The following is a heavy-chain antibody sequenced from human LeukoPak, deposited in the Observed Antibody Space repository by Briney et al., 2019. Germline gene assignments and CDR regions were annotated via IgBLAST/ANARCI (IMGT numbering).Heavy chain of an antibody. CDR1: GSFTGSY. V-gene: IGHV1-2*02. CDR3: AREWAAAGKDP. CDR2: INPNSDGT. D-gene: IGHD6-13*01. J-gene: IGHJ5*02. Sequence: ASVKVSCKASGSFTGSYMHWVRQAPGQGLKWMGWINPNSDGTNYAQKFQGRVTMTRDTSISTAYMELSRLRSEDTAVYYCAREWAAAGKDPWGQGTLVTVSS.